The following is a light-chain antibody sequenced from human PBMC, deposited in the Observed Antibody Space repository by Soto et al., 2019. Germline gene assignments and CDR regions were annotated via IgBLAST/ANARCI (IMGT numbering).Light chain of an antibody. J-gene: IGKJ4*01. CDR3: LKYNSAPLT. V-gene: IGKV1-27*01. CDR1: QGIAPY. Sequence: DVQMTQSPSSLSAFVGDRVTITCRASQGIAPYLAWFQQKPGKVPKLLIYATSTLQSGVPSRFSGSGSGTDFTLTITSMHPEDVATYYCLKYNSAPLTFGGGTKVEI. CDR2: ATS.